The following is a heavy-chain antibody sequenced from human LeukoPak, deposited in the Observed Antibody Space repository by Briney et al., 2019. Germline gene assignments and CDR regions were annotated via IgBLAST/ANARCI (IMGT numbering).Heavy chain of an antibody. D-gene: IGHD6-13*01. CDR3: AREPSSGSVSSWYPLDY. Sequence: PGGSLRLSCAASGFTFSSYAMHWVRQAPGKGLEWVAVISYDGSNKYYADSVKGRFTISRDNSKNTLYLQMNSLRVEDTAVYYYAREPSSGSVSSWYPLDYWGQGTLVTVSS. CDR2: ISYDGSNK. CDR1: GFTFSSYA. V-gene: IGHV3-30-3*01. J-gene: IGHJ4*02.